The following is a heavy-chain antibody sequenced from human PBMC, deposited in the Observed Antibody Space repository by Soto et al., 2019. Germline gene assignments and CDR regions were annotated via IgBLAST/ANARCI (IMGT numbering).Heavy chain of an antibody. CDR1: GDSISRGGYS. J-gene: IGHJ6*02. Sequence: SETLSLTCAVSGDSISRGGYSWTWIRQPPGKALEWIGNIYDSGSTSYNPSLKSRVTMSVDTSKNQFSLRLTSVTAADTAVYFCARGSSSYYDYGMDVWGQGTTVTV. V-gene: IGHV4-30-2*01. CDR3: ARGSSSYYDYGMDV. CDR2: IYDSGST. D-gene: IGHD6-6*01.